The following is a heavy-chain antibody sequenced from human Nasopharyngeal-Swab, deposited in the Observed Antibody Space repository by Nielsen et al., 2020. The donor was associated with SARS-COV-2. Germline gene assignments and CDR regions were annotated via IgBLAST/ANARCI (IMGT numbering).Heavy chain of an antibody. J-gene: IGHJ5*02. CDR3: ARALDPRRYNWFDP. CDR2: ISSSSSYI. D-gene: IGHD6-6*01. V-gene: IGHV3-21*04. Sequence: WIRQPPGKGLEWVSSISSSSSYIYYSDSVKGRFTISRHNSKNTLYLQMNSLRVEDTAVYYCARALDPRRYNWFDPWGQGTLVTVSS.